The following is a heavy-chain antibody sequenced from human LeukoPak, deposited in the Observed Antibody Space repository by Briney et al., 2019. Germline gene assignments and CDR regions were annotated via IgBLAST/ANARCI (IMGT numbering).Heavy chain of an antibody. CDR1: GFTFSGYS. Sequence: GGSLRLSCAASGFTFSGYSMNWVRQAPGKGLEWVSYISSTSSAIYYADSVKGRFTISRDNAKNSLYLQMNSLRAEDTAVYYCARGGFEGYSSSQYFDYWGQGTLVTVSS. D-gene: IGHD6-13*01. J-gene: IGHJ4*02. V-gene: IGHV3-48*01. CDR3: ARGGFEGYSSSQYFDY. CDR2: ISSTSSAI.